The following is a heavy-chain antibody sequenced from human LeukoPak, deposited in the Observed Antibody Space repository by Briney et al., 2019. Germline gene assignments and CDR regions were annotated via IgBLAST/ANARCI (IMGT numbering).Heavy chain of an antibody. J-gene: IGHJ4*02. D-gene: IGHD3-10*02. V-gene: IGHV4-34*01. CDR3: ARGRARRLGSKFGEPTKGYYFDY. CDR2: INHSGST. CDR1: GGSFSGYY. Sequence: SETLSLTCAVYGGSFSGYYWSWIRRPPGNGLEWIGEINHSGSTNYNPSLKSRVTMSVDTSKNQFSLKLSSVTAADTAVYYCARGRARRLGSKFGEPTKGYYFDYWGQGTLVTVSS.